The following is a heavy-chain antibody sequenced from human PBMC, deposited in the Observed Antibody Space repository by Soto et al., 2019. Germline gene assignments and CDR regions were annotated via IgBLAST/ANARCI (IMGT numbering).Heavy chain of an antibody. D-gene: IGHD3-10*01. V-gene: IGHV1-46*01. CDR3: ARDRGSTPAVYYYGMDV. CDR2: INPSGGST. CDR1: GYTFTSYY. J-gene: IGHJ6*04. Sequence: GASVKVSCKASGYTFTSYYMHWVRQSPGQGLEWMGIINPSGGSTSYAQKFQGRVTMTRDTSTSTVYMELSSLRSEDTAVYYCARDRGSTPAVYYYGMDVRGKGTTVTVSS.